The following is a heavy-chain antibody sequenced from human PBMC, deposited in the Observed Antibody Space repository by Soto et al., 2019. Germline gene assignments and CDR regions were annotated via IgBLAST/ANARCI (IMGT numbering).Heavy chain of an antibody. J-gene: IGHJ6*02. V-gene: IGHV3-30-3*01. Sequence: VGSLRLSCAASGFTFSSYAMHWVRQAPGKGLEWVAVISYDGSNKYYADSVKGRFTISRDNSKNTLYLQMNSLRAEDTAVYYCARDPYCSGGSCYSYYYGMDVWGQGTTVTVSS. CDR3: ARDPYCSGGSCYSYYYGMDV. CDR1: GFTFSSYA. D-gene: IGHD2-15*01. CDR2: ISYDGSNK.